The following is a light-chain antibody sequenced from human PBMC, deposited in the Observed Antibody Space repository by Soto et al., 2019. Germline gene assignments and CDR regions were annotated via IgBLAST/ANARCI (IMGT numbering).Light chain of an antibody. Sequence: QSVLTQPASVSGSPGQSITISCAGTRRDIGASNSVSWYQHLPGRSPTLIIYEATNRPSGVSERFSGSKAGDTASLTISGLQADDESEYFCISYKTDDTFVFGGGTKVTVL. V-gene: IGLV2-14*01. CDR3: ISYKTDDTFV. CDR1: RRDIGASNS. J-gene: IGLJ1*01. CDR2: EAT.